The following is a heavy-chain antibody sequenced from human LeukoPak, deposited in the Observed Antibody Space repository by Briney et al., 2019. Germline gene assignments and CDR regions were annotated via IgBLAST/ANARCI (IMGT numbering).Heavy chain of an antibody. CDR2: IYYSGST. CDR3: ARHYCSGGGCYYFDY. J-gene: IGHJ4*02. D-gene: IGHD2-15*01. Sequence: SETLSLTCTVSGGSINTYYWGWIRQPPGKGLELIGYIYYSGSTNYNPSLKGRVTISVDTSKNQFSLKLSSVTAADTAVYYCARHYCSGGGCYYFDYWGQGTLVSVSS. CDR1: GGSINTYY. V-gene: IGHV4-59*08.